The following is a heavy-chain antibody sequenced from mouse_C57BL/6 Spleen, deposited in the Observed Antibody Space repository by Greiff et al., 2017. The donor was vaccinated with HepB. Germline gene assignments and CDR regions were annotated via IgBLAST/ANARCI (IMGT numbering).Heavy chain of an antibody. Sequence: QVQLQQSGAELVKPGASVKMSCKASGYTFTSYWITWVKQRPGQGLEWIGDIYPGSGSTNYNEKFKSKATLTVDTSSSTAYMQLSSLTSEDSAVYYCAREGPWDYDLFAYWGQGTLVTVSA. CDR3: AREGPWDYDLFAY. V-gene: IGHV1-55*01. CDR2: IYPGSGST. D-gene: IGHD2-4*01. CDR1: GYTFTSYW. J-gene: IGHJ3*01.